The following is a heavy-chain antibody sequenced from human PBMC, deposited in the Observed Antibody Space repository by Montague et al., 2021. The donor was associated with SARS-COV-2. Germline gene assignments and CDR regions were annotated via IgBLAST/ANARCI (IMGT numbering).Heavy chain of an antibody. CDR3: AREGTVPGPRGIYFDD. D-gene: IGHD1-1*01. J-gene: IGHJ4*02. CDR2: TYYRSKWYT. V-gene: IGHV6-1*01. CDR1: GDSVSSNSAA. Sequence: CAISGDSVSSNSAAWNWIRQSPPGGLEWLGRTYYRSKWYTDYAPSVETRITITPDTSNNQFSLHLNSVTPGDTAVYYCAREGTVPGPRGIYFDDWGQGTLVTVSS.